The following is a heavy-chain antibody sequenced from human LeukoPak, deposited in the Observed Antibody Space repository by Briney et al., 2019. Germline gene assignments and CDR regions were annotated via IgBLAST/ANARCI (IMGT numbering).Heavy chain of an antibody. CDR1: GYTFTSYD. D-gene: IGHD5-12*01. CDR3: ARGRSTGYPYYFEY. Sequence: ASVKVSCKASGYTFTSYDINCVRQATGQGLEWMGWMNPNSGSTGYAQKFQGRVTITRNTSISTAYMELSGLRSEDTAVYYCARGRSTGYPYYFEYWGQGTLVTVSS. V-gene: IGHV1-8*03. CDR2: MNPNSGST. J-gene: IGHJ4*02.